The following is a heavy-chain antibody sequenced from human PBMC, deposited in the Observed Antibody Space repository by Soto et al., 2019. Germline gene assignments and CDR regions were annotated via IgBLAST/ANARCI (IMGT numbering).Heavy chain of an antibody. V-gene: IGHV3-30-3*01. Sequence: GGSLRLSCAASGFTFSSYAMHWVRQAPGKGLEWVAVISYDGSNKYYADSVKGRFTISRDNSKNTLYLQMNSLRAEDTAVYYCARYMVRGGRYYYYYGMDVWGQGTTVTVSS. CDR2: ISYDGSNK. D-gene: IGHD3-10*01. J-gene: IGHJ6*02. CDR1: GFTFSSYA. CDR3: ARYMVRGGRYYYYYGMDV.